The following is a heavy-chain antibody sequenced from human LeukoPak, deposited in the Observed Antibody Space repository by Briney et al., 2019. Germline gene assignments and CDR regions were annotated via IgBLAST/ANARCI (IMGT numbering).Heavy chain of an antibody. CDR3: ARLPITTADYYYGMDV. V-gene: IGHV1-2*02. J-gene: IGHJ6*01. Sequence: GASVKVSCNASGYTFTGYYKHWVRHAPGQGLEWMGWNNPNSGGTNYAQKFQGRVTMTRDTSISTAYMELSRLRSDDTAVYYCARLPITTADYYYGMDVWGQRTAVGVCS. CDR2: NNPNSGGT. CDR1: GYTFTGYY. D-gene: IGHD3-22*01.